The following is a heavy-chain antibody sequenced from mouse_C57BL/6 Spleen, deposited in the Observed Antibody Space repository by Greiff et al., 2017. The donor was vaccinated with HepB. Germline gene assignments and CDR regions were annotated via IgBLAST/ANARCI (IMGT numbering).Heavy chain of an antibody. D-gene: IGHD1-1*01. V-gene: IGHV1-82*01. J-gene: IGHJ2*01. CDR3: ASPIYYGSSSYFDY. Sequence: VKLQESGPELVKPGASVKISCKASGYAFSSSWMNWVKQRPGKGLEWIGRIYPGDGDTNYNGKFKGKATLTADKSSSTAYMQLSSLTSEDSAVYFCASPIYYGSSSYFDYWGQGTTLTVSS. CDR2: IYPGDGDT. CDR1: GYAFSSSW.